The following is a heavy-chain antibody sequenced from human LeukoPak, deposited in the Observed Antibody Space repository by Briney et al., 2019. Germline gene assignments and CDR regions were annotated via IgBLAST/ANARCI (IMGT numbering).Heavy chain of an antibody. CDR3: ARDGEPYCSSTSCYSPFDY. J-gene: IGHJ4*02. D-gene: IGHD2-2*01. CDR2: ISSSSSYI. V-gene: IGHV3-21*01. Sequence: EGSLRLSCAASGFTFSSYSMNWVRQAPGKGLEWVSSISSSSSYIYYADSVKGRFTISRDNAKNSLYLQMNSLRAEDTAVYYCARDGEPYCSSTSCYSPFDYWGQGTLATVSS. CDR1: GFTFSSYS.